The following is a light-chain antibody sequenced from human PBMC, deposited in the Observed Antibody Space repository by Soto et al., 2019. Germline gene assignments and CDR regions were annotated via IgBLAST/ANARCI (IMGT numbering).Light chain of an antibody. V-gene: IGKV1-5*03. CDR3: QQYNGYWT. Sequence: DIQMTQSPSTLSASVGDRVTITCRASQSNSDSLAWYQQKPGKAPKLLIYEASNLKSGVPSRFSGSGSGTEYTLTISSLQPDDFASYYCQQYNGYWTFGQGTKVEIK. CDR2: EAS. CDR1: QSNSDS. J-gene: IGKJ1*01.